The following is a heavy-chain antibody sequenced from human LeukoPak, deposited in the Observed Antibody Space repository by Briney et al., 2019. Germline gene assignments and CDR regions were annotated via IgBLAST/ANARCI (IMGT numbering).Heavy chain of an antibody. V-gene: IGHV4-34*01. Sequence: PSETLSLTCAVYGGSFSGYYWSWIRQPPGKGLEWIGEINHSGSTNYNPSLKSRVTISVDTSKNQFSLKLSSVTAADTAVYYCGRGHPTYSRGWYGAYYSDSSMDVWGQGTTVTVS. CDR1: GGSFSGYY. CDR2: INHSGST. CDR3: GRGHPTYSRGWYGAYYSDSSMDV. J-gene: IGHJ6*02. D-gene: IGHD6-19*01.